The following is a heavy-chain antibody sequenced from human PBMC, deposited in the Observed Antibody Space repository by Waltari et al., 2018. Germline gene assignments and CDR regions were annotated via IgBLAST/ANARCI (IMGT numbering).Heavy chain of an antibody. V-gene: IGHV4-61*02. CDR2: IDTRGST. Sequence: QLQLQESGPGLVKPSQTLSLTCTVSGDSISSGSYHWSWIRQPAGKGLEWIGRIDTRGSTNYNPPPKSRVTMSIDTSGNHFSLKLSSVTAADTAVYYCARDLSPPNWFDPWGQGTLVTVSS. D-gene: IGHD3-3*02. J-gene: IGHJ5*02. CDR1: GDSISSGSYH. CDR3: ARDLSPPNWFDP.